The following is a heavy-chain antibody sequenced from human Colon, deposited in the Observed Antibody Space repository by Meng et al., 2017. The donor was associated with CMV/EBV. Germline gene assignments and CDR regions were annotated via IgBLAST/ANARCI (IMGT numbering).Heavy chain of an antibody. D-gene: IGHD6-19*01. J-gene: IGHJ4*02. CDR1: GFNFYSHA. Sequence: GGSLRLSCAASGFNFYSHAVSWVRQAPGKGLEWVAASTGSGGSPRYADSVEGRFTISRDISKNILYLQMNDLRVEDTAVYYCVKAAGVFDYWGQGALVTVSS. V-gene: IGHV3-23*01. CDR3: VKAAGVFDY. CDR2: STGSGGSP.